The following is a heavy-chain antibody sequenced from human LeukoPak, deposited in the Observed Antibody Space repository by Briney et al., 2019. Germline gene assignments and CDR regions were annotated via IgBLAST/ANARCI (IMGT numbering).Heavy chain of an antibody. V-gene: IGHV3-11*01. J-gene: IGHJ3*02. Sequence: GGSLRLSCAPSGFTFTDYSLSWIRQAPGKGREWVSHISSSGNTVYYKDSVRGRFTISRNNAKNSLYLQMNSLRAEDTAVYYCAKDKEEWILHLAVHDAFGIWGQGTMVTVS. D-gene: IGHD3-3*01. CDR2: ISSSGNTV. CDR3: AKDKEEWILHLAVHDAFGI. CDR1: GFTFTDYS.